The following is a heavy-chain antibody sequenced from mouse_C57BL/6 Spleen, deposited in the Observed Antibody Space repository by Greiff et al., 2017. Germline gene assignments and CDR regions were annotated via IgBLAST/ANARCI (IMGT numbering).Heavy chain of an antibody. CDR1: GYTFTSYT. V-gene: IGHV1-4*01. CDR2: INPSSGYT. J-gene: IGHJ2*01. CDR3: ARTDGYYFDY. Sequence: QVQLQQSGAELARPGASVKMSCKASGYTFTSYTMHWVKQRPGQGLEWIGYINPSSGYTKYNQKFKDKATLTADKSSSTAYMQLSSLTSEDSAVXYCARTDGYYFDYWGQGTTLTVSS. D-gene: IGHD2-3*01.